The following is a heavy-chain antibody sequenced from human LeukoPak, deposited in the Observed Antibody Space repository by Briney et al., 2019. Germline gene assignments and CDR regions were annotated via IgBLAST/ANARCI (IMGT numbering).Heavy chain of an antibody. V-gene: IGHV4-59*01. CDR1: GGSISDYY. Sequence: PSETLSLTCSVSGGSISDYYWSWIRQPPGKGLEWIGCIYYSGSPNYNPSLKSRVTISVDSSKNQFSLKLSSVTAADTAVYYCARNKGRYGSGRVHFDPWGQGTLVTVSS. D-gene: IGHD3-10*01. J-gene: IGHJ5*02. CDR3: ARNKGRYGSGRVHFDP. CDR2: IYYSGSP.